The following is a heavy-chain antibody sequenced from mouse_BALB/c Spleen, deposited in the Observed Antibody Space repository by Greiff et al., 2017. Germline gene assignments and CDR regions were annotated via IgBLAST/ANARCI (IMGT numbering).Heavy chain of an antibody. Sequence: EVHLVESGGGLVKPGGSLKLSCAASGFTFSDYYMYWVRQTPEKRLEWVATISDGGSYTYYPDSVKGRFTISRDNAKNNLYLQMSSLKSEDTAMYYCARGDSYAMDYWGQGTSVTVSS. CDR3: ARGDSYAMDY. J-gene: IGHJ4*01. V-gene: IGHV5-4*02. CDR2: ISDGGSYT. CDR1: GFTFSDYY.